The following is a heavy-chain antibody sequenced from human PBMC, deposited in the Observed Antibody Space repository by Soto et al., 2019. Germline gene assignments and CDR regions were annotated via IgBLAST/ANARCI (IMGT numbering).Heavy chain of an antibody. CDR1: CYSISSGYY. D-gene: IGHD3-3*01. CDR2: IYHSGST. V-gene: IGHV4-38-2*02. Sequence: PSETLSLTCAVSCYSISSGYYWGWIRQPPGKGVEWIGSIYHSGSTYYNPSLKSRVTISVDTSKNQFSLKLSSVTAADTAVYYCAREKLIFGVVEYYYYYGMDVWGQGTTVTVSS. J-gene: IGHJ6*02. CDR3: AREKLIFGVVEYYYYYGMDV.